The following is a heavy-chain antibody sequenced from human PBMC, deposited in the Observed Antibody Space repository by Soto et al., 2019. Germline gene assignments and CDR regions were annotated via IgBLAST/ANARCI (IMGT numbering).Heavy chain of an antibody. CDR2: IWYDGSNK. D-gene: IGHD4-17*01. V-gene: IGHV3-33*01. Sequence: GGSLRLSCAASGFTFSSYGMHWVRQAPGKGLEWVAVIWYDGSNKYYADSVKGRFTISRDNSKNTLYLQMNSLRAEDTAVYYCAPENGESALSDWGQRTLVTVSS. CDR1: GFTFSSYG. J-gene: IGHJ1*01. CDR3: APENGESALSD.